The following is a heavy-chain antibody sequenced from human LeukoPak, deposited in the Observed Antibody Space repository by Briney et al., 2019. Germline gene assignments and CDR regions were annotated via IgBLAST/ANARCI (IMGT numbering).Heavy chain of an antibody. CDR1: GFTFSNHW. CDR3: VRALGDYWGQGDY. CDR2: IDIDGSST. Sequence: GGSLRLSCAASGFTFSNHWMYWVRQGPGKGLVWISDIDIDGSSTNYADSVKGRFTISRDKAKNTLYLQMNSLRAADTAVYYCVRALGDYWGQGDYWGKGTLVTVSS. J-gene: IGHJ4*02. V-gene: IGHV3-74*01. D-gene: IGHD3-16*01.